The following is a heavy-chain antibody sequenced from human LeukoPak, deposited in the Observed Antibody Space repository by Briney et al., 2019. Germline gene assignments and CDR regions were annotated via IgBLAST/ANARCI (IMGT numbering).Heavy chain of an antibody. D-gene: IGHD3-9*01. CDR3: VSSDIGNDY. CDR1: GYTFTSYG. CDR2: ISAYNGNT. Sequence: VASVKVSCKASGYTFTSYGISWVRQAPGQGLEWMGWISAYNGNTNYAQKLQGRVTMTTDTSTSTAYMELRSLRSDDTAVYYCVSSDIGNDYWGQGTLVSVSS. V-gene: IGHV1-18*01. J-gene: IGHJ4*02.